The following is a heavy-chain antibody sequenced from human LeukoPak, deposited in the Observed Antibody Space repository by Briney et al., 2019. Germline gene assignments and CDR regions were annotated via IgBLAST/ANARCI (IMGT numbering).Heavy chain of an antibody. CDR3: ARSYYGSGSYYSSSTYYYYYMDV. J-gene: IGHJ6*03. Sequence: SETLSLTCTVSGYSISSGYYWGWIRQPPGKGLEWIGSIYHSGSTYYNPSLKSRVTISVDTSKNQFSLKLSSVTAADTAVYYCARSYYGSGSYYSSSTYYYYYMDVWGKGTTVTVSS. CDR2: IYHSGST. D-gene: IGHD3-10*01. V-gene: IGHV4-38-2*02. CDR1: GYSISSGYY.